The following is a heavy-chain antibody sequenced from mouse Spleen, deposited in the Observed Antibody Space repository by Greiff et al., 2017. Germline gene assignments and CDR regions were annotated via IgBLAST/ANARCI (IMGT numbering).Heavy chain of an antibody. Sequence: EVQLQQSGPELVKPGASVKISCKASGYTFTDYYMNWVKQSHGKSLEWIGDINPNNGGTSYNQKFKGKATLTVDKSSSTAYMELRSLTSEDSAVYYCARSRPHYYYGSTSYAMDYWGQGTSVTVSS. V-gene: IGHV1-26*01. J-gene: IGHJ4*01. CDR1: GYTFTDYY. D-gene: IGHD1-1*01. CDR2: INPNNGGT. CDR3: ARSRPHYYYGSTSYAMDY.